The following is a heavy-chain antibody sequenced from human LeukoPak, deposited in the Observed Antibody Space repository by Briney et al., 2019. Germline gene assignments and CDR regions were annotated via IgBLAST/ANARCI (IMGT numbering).Heavy chain of an antibody. CDR3: ARAGEYSSSSGGFDY. CDR2: ISSNGGST. J-gene: IGHJ4*02. D-gene: IGHD6-6*01. V-gene: IGHV3-64*01. Sequence: GGSLRLSCAASGFTFSSYAMHWVRRAPGKGLEYVSAISSNGGSTYYANSVKGRFTISRDNSKNTLYLQMGSLRAEDMAVYYCARAGEYSSSSGGFDYWGQGTLVTVSS. CDR1: GFTFSSYA.